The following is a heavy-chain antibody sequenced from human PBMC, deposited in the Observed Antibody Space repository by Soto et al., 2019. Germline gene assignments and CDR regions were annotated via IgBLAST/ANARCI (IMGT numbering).Heavy chain of an antibody. Sequence: GASVKVSFKASGGTFSSYAISWVQQAPGQGLEWMGGIIPIFGTANYAQKFQGRVTITADESTSTAYMELSSLRSEDTAVYYCARSQVLRFLEWFPGWFDPWGQGTLVTVSS. J-gene: IGHJ5*02. CDR2: IIPIFGTA. CDR3: ARSQVLRFLEWFPGWFDP. CDR1: GGTFSSYA. D-gene: IGHD3-3*01. V-gene: IGHV1-69*13.